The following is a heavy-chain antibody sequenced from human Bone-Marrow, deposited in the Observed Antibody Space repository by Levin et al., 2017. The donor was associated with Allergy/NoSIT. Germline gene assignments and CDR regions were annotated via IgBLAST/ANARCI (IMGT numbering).Heavy chain of an antibody. CDR1: GYTFTSYY. V-gene: IGHV1-46*01. J-gene: IGHJ5*02. D-gene: IGHD2-15*01. Sequence: GASVKVSCKASGYTFTSYYMHWVRQAPGQGLEWMGIINPSGGSTSYAQKFQGRVTMTRDTSTSTVYMELSSLRSEDTAVYYCARDLRVLYCSGGSCYSDWFDPWGQGTLVTVSS. CDR2: INPSGGST. CDR3: ARDLRVLYCSGGSCYSDWFDP.